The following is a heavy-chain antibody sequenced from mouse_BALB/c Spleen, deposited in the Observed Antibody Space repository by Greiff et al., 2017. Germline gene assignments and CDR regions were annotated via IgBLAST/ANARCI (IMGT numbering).Heavy chain of an antibody. CDR3: TRDEELLWYPFAY. J-gene: IGHJ3*01. D-gene: IGHD2-1*01. V-gene: IGHV5-6-4*01. CDR2: ISSGGSYT. Sequence: EVKLVESGGGLVKPGGSLKLSCAASGFTFSSYTMSWVRQTPEKRLEWVATISSGGSYTYYPDSVKGRFTISRDNAKNTLYLQMSSLKSEDTAMYYCTRDEELLWYPFAYWGQGTLVTVSA. CDR1: GFTFSSYT.